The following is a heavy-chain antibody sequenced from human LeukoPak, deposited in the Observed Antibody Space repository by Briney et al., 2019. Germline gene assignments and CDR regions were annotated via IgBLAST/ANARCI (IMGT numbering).Heavy chain of an antibody. J-gene: IGHJ4*02. D-gene: IGHD3-10*01. CDR3: AARLLSATWPVGY. Sequence: SVKVSCKASGFTFTSSAVQWVRQARGQRLEWIGWIVVGSGNTNYAQKFQERVTITRDMSTSTAYMELSSLRSEDTAVYYCAARLLSATWPVGYWGQGTLVTVSS. CDR1: GFTFTSSA. V-gene: IGHV1-58*01. CDR2: IVVGSGNT.